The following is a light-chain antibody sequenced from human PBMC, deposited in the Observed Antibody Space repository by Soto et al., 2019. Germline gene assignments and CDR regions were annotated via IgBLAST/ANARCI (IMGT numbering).Light chain of an antibody. CDR2: LNSDGSH. V-gene: IGLV4-69*01. CDR3: QTWGTGIKV. Sequence: QSVLTQSPSASASLGASVKLTCTLSSGHSNYAIAWHQLQPEKGPRYLMKLNSDGSHIKGDGIPDRFSGSSSGAERYLTISSLQSEDEADYYCQTWGTGIKVFGGGTKLTVL. J-gene: IGLJ2*01. CDR1: SGHSNYA.